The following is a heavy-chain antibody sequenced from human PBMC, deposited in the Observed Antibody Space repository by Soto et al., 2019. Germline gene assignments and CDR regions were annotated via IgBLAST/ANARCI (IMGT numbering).Heavy chain of an antibody. Sequence: GGSLRLSCAASGFTFSSYSMNWVHQAPGKGLEWVSSISSSSSYIYYADSVKGRFTISRDNAKNSLYLQMNSLRAEDTAVYYCEAVGSSWYQGVYWGQGTLVTVSS. CDR2: ISSSSSYI. CDR1: GFTFSSYS. J-gene: IGHJ4*02. D-gene: IGHD6-13*01. V-gene: IGHV3-21*01. CDR3: EAVGSSWYQGVY.